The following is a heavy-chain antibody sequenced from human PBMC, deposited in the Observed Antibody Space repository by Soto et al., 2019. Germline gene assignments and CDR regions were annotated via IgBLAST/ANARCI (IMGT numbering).Heavy chain of an antibody. CDR2: IVADCSNK. CDR3: ARDGQQVVPWGLDA. D-gene: IGHD6-13*01. Sequence: QVQMVESGGGVVEPGRSLRLSCVASGFTFSHHGIHWVRQPPGKGLECVAFIVADCSNKDYSDSAKGRITISRENSKNTVYLQMDSLRAEDTALYKCARDGQQVVPWGLDAWRLGTTVTVSS. CDR1: GFTFSHHG. V-gene: IGHV3-33*01. J-gene: IGHJ6*02.